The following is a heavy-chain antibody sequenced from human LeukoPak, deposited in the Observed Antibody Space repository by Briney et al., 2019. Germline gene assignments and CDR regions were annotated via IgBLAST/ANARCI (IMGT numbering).Heavy chain of an antibody. CDR2: INPNSGGT. Sequence: ASVKVSCKASGHTFTGYYMHWVRQAPGQGLEWMGWINPNSGGTNYAQKFQGWVTMTRDTSISTAYMELSRLRSDDTAVYYCAREEIVVVPAAHEDYGMDVWGKGTTVTVSS. CDR1: GHTFTGYY. D-gene: IGHD2-2*01. J-gene: IGHJ6*04. V-gene: IGHV1-2*04. CDR3: AREEIVVVPAAHEDYGMDV.